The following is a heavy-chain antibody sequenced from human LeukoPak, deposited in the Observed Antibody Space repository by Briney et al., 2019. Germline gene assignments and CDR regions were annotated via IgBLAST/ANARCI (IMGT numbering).Heavy chain of an antibody. D-gene: IGHD3-22*01. V-gene: IGHV4-4*07. CDR3: ARVRPYYYDSSGNYFDY. CDR1: GGSISSYY. CDR2: IYTSGST. J-gene: IGHJ4*02. Sequence: SETLSLTCTVSGGSISSYYWSWIRQPAGKGLEWIGRIYTSGSTNYNPSLKSRVTKSVDTSKNQFSLKLSSVTAADTAVYYCARVRPYYYDSSGNYFDYWGQGTLVTVSS.